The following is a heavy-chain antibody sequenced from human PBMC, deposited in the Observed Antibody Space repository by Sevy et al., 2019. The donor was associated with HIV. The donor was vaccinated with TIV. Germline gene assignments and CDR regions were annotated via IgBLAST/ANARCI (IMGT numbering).Heavy chain of an antibody. D-gene: IGHD1-1*01. CDR3: ARTLSPTGTGEENWFDP. V-gene: IGHV4-59*01. CDR2: IYYSGST. Sequence: SETLSLTCTVSGGSISSYYWSRIRQPPGKGLEWIGYIYYSGSTNYNPSLKSRVTISVDTSKNQFSLKLSSVTAADTAVYYCARTLSPTGTGEENWFDPWGQGTLVTVSS. J-gene: IGHJ5*02. CDR1: GGSISSYY.